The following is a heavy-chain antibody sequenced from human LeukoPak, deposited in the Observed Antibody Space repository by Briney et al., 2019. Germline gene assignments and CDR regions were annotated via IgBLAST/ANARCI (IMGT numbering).Heavy chain of an antibody. D-gene: IGHD6-19*01. CDR2: INHSGST. Sequence: PSETLPLTCAVYGGSFSGYYWSWIRQPPGKGLEWIGEINHSGSTNYNPSLKSRVTISVDTSKNQFSLKLSSVTAADTAVYYCARVIKVSSGWYGNYYYYYMDVWGKGTTVTVSS. J-gene: IGHJ6*03. CDR1: GGSFSGYY. V-gene: IGHV4-34*01. CDR3: ARVIKVSSGWYGNYYYYYMDV.